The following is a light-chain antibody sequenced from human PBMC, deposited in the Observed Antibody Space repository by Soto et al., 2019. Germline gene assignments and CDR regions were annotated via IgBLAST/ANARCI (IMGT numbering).Light chain of an antibody. CDR2: EVI. J-gene: IGLJ1*01. CDR1: SSDVGAYNY. Sequence: QSALTQPPSASGSPGQTVAISCTGTSSDVGAYNYVSWYQQHPGKAPKLMIYEVIQRPSGVPARFSGSKSGNTASLTVAGLQHENEADSYCCSYTTSSTYVFGTGTKVTVL. V-gene: IGLV2-8*01. CDR3: CSYTTSSTYV.